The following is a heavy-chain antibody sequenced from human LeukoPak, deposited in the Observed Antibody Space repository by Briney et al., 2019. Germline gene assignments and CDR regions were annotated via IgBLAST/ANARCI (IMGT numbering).Heavy chain of an antibody. V-gene: IGHV3-74*01. CDR2: INSDGSST. CDR3: AEWLNY. Sequence: PGGSLRLSCAASLFTFSSYCMHWVRQAPGKGLVGVSRINSDGSSTSYADSVKGRFTISRDNAKNTLYLQMNSLRAEDTAVYYCAEWLNYWGQGTLVTVSS. J-gene: IGHJ4*02. CDR1: LFTFSSYC. D-gene: IGHD5-18*01.